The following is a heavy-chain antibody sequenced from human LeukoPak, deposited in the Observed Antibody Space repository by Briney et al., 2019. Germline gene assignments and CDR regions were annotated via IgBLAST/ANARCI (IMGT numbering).Heavy chain of an antibody. V-gene: IGHV3-23*01. Sequence: GGSLRLSCAASGFTFSSYAMSWVRQAPGKGLEWVSVISGSGGSTYYADSVKGRFTISRDNSKNTLYLQMNSLRAEDTAVYYCAKDGALATVTTRYFDYWGQGTLVTVSS. CDR2: ISGSGGST. CDR3: AKDGALATVTTRYFDY. CDR1: GFTFSSYA. J-gene: IGHJ4*02. D-gene: IGHD4-17*01.